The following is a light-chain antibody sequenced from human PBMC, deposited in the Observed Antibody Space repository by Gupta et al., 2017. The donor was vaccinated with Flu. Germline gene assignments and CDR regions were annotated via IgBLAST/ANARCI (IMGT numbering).Light chain of an antibody. CDR1: SSNLGSNT. CDR3: AARDDSLDGPV. V-gene: IGLV1-44*01. CDR2: SNN. Sequence: RVTISCSGSSSNLGSNTVNWYQQFPGTAPHLVIYSNNQRPSGVPDRFSGSKSGTSASLAISGLQSEDEADYFCAARDDSLDGPVFGGGTKLTVL. J-gene: IGLJ2*01.